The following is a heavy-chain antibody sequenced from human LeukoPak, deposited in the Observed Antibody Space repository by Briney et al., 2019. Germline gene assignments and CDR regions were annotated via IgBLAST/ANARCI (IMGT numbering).Heavy chain of an antibody. CDR3: ASLSTVTTPGYFDY. V-gene: IGHV4-4*07. Sequence: SETLSLTCTVSGGSISSYYWSWIRQPAGKGLEWIGRIYTSGSTNYNPSLKSRVTMSVDTSKNQFSLKLSSVTAADTAVYYCASLSTVTTPGYFDYWGQGTLVTVSS. CDR1: GGSISSYY. CDR2: IYTSGST. D-gene: IGHD4-17*01. J-gene: IGHJ4*02.